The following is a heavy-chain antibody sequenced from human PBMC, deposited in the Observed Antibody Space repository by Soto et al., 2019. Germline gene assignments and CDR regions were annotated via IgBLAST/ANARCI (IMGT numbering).Heavy chain of an antibody. CDR2: VYSTGTT. J-gene: IGHJ6*02. D-gene: IGHD6-6*01. CDR3: ASVGKLVAPNCGKGASFYAMDV. CDR1: GDSVSSSDFY. Sequence: SETLSLTCTVSGDSVSSSDFYWTWIRQPPGKPLEWIGYVYSTGTTNYSPSLKSRVDMSVDRSENQFSLKVRSVTAADAAVYFCASVGKLVAPNCGKGASFYAMDVWGHGTTVTVSS. V-gene: IGHV4-61*08.